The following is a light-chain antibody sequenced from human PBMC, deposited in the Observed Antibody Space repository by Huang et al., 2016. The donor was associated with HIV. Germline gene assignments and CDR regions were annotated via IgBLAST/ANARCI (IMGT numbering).Light chain of an antibody. V-gene: IGKV3-20*01. CDR3: QQYGSSELT. Sequence: EIVLTQSPGTPSLSPGERATLSCRASQSIRSNYLAWYQQKPGQAPRLLIYGASSRAAGIPDRLSGSGSGTEFILSISRLEPEDFAVYYCQQYGSSELTFGGGTKVEIK. CDR2: GAS. J-gene: IGKJ4*01. CDR1: QSIRSNY.